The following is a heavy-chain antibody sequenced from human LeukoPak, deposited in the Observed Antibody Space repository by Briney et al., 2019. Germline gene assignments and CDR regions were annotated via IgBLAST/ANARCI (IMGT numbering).Heavy chain of an antibody. CDR3: ARLFLYAVTGTGRIDWYFDL. J-gene: IGHJ2*01. Sequence: GGSLRLSCAASGFTFSSYSMNWVRQAPGKGLEWVSSISSSSNYIYYADSVKGRFTISRDNAKNSLYLQMNSLRAEDTAVYYCARLFLYAVTGTGRIDWYFDLWGRGTLVTVSS. V-gene: IGHV3-21*01. CDR2: ISSSSNYI. D-gene: IGHD6-19*01. CDR1: GFTFSSYS.